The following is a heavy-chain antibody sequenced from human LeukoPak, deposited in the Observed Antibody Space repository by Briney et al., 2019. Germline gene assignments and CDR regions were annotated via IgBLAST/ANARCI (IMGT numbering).Heavy chain of an antibody. CDR2: ISSSGGRT. J-gene: IGHJ3*02. V-gene: IGHV3-23*01. CDR1: GFTFSSYG. CDR3: ARAGPYYYDSSGYLEASFAFDI. Sequence: GGSLRLSCAASGFTFSSYGINWVRQAPGKGLEWVSAISSSGGRTYYADSVKGRFTISRDNSKNTLYLQMNSLRAEDTAVYYCARAGPYYYDSSGYLEASFAFDIWGQGTMVTVSS. D-gene: IGHD3-22*01.